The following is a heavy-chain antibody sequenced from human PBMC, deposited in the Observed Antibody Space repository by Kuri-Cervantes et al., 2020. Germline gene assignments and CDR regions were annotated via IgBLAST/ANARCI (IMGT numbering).Heavy chain of an antibody. CDR1: GGTFSSYA. V-gene: IGHV1-69*13. Sequence: SVKVSCKASGGTFSSYAISWVRQAPGQGLEWMGGIIPIFGTANYAQKFQGRVTITADESTSTAYMELSSLRSEDTAVYYCSTDTVTTTGNALDIWGQGTMVTVSS. D-gene: IGHD4-17*01. J-gene: IGHJ3*02. CDR3: STDTVTTTGNALDI. CDR2: IIPIFGTA.